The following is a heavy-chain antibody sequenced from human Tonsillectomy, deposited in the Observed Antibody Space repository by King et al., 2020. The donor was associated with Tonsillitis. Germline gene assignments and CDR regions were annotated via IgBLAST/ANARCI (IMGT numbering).Heavy chain of an antibody. CDR2: ISSSGSTI. J-gene: IGHJ3*02. D-gene: IGHD1-26*01. V-gene: IGHV3-48*03. Sequence: EVQLVESGGGLVQPGGSLRLSCAASGFTFSSYEMNWVRQAPGKGLEWVSYISSSGSTIYYADSVKGRFTISRDNAKNSLYLQMNSLRAEDTAVYYCAWEGGGATHIDAFDIWGQGTMVTVSS. CDR1: GFTFSSYE. CDR3: AWEGGGATHIDAFDI.